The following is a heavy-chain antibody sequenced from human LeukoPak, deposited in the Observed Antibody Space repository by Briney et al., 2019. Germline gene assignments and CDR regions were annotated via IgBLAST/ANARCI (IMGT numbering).Heavy chain of an antibody. CDR2: IIPIFGTA. V-gene: IGHV1-69*13. J-gene: IGHJ4*02. CDR1: GGTFSSYA. D-gene: IGHD3-22*01. Sequence: SVKVSCKASGGTFSSYAISWVRQAPGQGLEWMGGIIPIFGTANYAQKFQGRVTITADESTSTAYMELRRLRSDDTAVYYCAAVFGSGYYYYFDYWGQGSLVTVSS. CDR3: AAVFGSGYYYYFDY.